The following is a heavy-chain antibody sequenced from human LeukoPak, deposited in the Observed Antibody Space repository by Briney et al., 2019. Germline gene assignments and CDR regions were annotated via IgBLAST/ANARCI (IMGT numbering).Heavy chain of an antibody. D-gene: IGHD6-13*01. Sequence: ASVKVSCKASGYTFTGYYMHWVRQAPGQGLEWMGWINPNSGGTNYAQKFQGRVTMTRDTSISTAYMELSRLRSDDTAVYYCGRDLVSRQEVDQPWGQGTLVTVSS. J-gene: IGHJ5*02. CDR3: GRDLVSRQEVDQP. V-gene: IGHV1-2*02. CDR2: INPNSGGT. CDR1: GYTFTGYY.